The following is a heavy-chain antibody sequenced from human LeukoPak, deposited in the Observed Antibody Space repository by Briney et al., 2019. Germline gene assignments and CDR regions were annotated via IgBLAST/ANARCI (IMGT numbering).Heavy chain of an antibody. Sequence: SETLSLTCAVSGYSISSGYYWGWIRQPPGKVLEWIGSIYHSGSTYYNPSLKSRVTISVDTSKNQFSLKLSSVTAADTAVYYCARGTRGLEWLANDAFDIWGQGTMVTVSS. CDR1: GYSISSGYY. CDR2: IYHSGST. CDR3: ARGTRGLEWLANDAFDI. V-gene: IGHV4-38-2*01. J-gene: IGHJ3*02. D-gene: IGHD3-3*01.